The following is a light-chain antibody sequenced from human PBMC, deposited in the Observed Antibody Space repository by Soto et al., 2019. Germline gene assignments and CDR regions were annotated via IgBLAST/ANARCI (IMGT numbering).Light chain of an antibody. Sequence: DIGLTQSPGTLSLSAGERATLSCGASQSVSSNYFAWYQQKPGLATSLLIYDASNRATGIPDRFSGSGSGTDFTLTISRLAPDDSGVYYCQQYGSPRTFGQGTKVDI. CDR3: QQYGSPRT. CDR2: DAS. V-gene: IGKV3D-20*01. CDR1: QSVSSNY. J-gene: IGKJ1*01.